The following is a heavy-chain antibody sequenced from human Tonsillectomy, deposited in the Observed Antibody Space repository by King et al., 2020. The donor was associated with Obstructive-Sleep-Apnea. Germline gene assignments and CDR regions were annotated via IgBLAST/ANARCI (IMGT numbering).Heavy chain of an antibody. CDR2: IYSVSST. Sequence: VQLVESGGGLVQPGGSLRLSCAASGFTVSSNFMNWVRQAPGKGLEWVSVIYSVSSTFFADSVKGRFTISRDNSKNTLYLQMNSLRGEDTAVYYCASGADFSPFDYWGQGTLVTVSS. J-gene: IGHJ4*02. CDR1: GFTVSSNF. V-gene: IGHV3-66*01. CDR3: ASGADFSPFDY. D-gene: IGHD3-3*01.